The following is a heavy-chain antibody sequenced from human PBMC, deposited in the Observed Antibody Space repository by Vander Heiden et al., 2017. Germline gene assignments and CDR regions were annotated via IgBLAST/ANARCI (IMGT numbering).Heavy chain of an antibody. J-gene: IGHJ4*02. CDR1: GFPFTTYG. CDR3: ARDPSTMDGDYPRY. Sequence: QVQLVESGGGVVQPWRALRLPCAASGFPFTTYGMSWVRQAPGRGLEWVAHIWYDGDNKYYADSVKGRFTISRDNSKNTVYLQMNSLRPDDTAVYYCARDPSTMDGDYPRYWGQGTLVTVSS. CDR2: IWYDGDNK. V-gene: IGHV3-33*01. D-gene: IGHD4-17*01.